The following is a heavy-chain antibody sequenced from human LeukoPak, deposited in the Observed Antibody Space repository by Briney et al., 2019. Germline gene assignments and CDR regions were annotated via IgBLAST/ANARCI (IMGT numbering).Heavy chain of an antibody. J-gene: IGHJ4*02. Sequence: PGGSLRLSCAASGFTFSSYGMHWVRQAPGKGLEWVAVISYDGSNKYYADSAKGRFTISRDNSKNTLYLQMNSLRAEDTAVYYCATAISSYWGQGTLVTVSS. CDR2: ISYDGSNK. CDR1: GFTFSSYG. CDR3: ATAISSY. D-gene: IGHD6-13*01. V-gene: IGHV3-30*03.